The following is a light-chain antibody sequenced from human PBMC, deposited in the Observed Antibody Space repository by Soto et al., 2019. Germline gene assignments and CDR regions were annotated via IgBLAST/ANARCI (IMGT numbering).Light chain of an antibody. CDR1: QSVSSNY. CDR2: GAS. CDR3: QQYGSSPRT. J-gene: IGKJ1*01. Sequence: EIVLTQSPGTLSLSPGERATLSGRASQSVSSNYLAWYRQKPGQAPRLLVYGASSRATGIPDRFSGSGSGTDFTLTISRLEPEDFAVYYCQQYGSSPRTFGQGTKV. V-gene: IGKV3-20*01.